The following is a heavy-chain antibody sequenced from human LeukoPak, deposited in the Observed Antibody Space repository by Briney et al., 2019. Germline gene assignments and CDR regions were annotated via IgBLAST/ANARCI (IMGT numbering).Heavy chain of an antibody. CDR1: GYTFTSYY. CDR2: INPSGGST. J-gene: IGHJ6*02. V-gene: IGHV1-46*01. Sequence: ASVKVSFKASGYTFTSYYLHWVRQAPGQGLEWMGVINPSGGSTSYAQKFQGRVTVTRDTSTSTVYMELSSPRSEDTAVYFCARGCRVVPGVHNAGRTSYYYGMDVWGQGTTVTVSS. CDR3: ARGCRVVPGVHNAGRTSYYYGMDV. D-gene: IGHD2-2*01.